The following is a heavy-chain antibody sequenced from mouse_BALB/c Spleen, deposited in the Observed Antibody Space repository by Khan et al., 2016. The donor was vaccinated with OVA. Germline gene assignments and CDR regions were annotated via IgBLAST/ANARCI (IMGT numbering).Heavy chain of an antibody. V-gene: IGHV5-6*01. CDR1: GFSFSSYS. CDR3: ASHLTGSFAY. J-gene: IGHJ3*01. Sequence: EVKLVESGGDLVRPGGSLKLSCAASGFSFSSYSMSWVRQTPDKRLEWVATISSGGDYTYYPDSVTGRFTISRDNAKNTLYLHMSSLKSEDTAIYYCASHLTGSFAYWGQGTLVTGSA. D-gene: IGHD4-1*01. CDR2: ISSGGDYT.